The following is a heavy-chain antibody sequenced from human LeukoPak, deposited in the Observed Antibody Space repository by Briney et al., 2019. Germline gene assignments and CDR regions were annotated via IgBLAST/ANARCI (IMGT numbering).Heavy chain of an antibody. V-gene: IGHV3-53*04. CDR2: IYSGGST. CDR1: GFTVSSNY. D-gene: IGHD2-15*01. Sequence: GGSLRLSCAASGFTVSSNYMSWVRQAPGKGLEWFSVIYSGGSTYYADSVKGRFTISRHNSKNTLYLQMNSLRAEDTAVYYCAREYCSGGSCHAYGMDVWGQGTTVTVSS. CDR3: AREYCSGGSCHAYGMDV. J-gene: IGHJ6*02.